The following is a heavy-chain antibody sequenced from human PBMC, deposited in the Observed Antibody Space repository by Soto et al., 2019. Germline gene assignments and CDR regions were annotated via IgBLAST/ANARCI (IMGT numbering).Heavy chain of an antibody. V-gene: IGHV4-4*02. CDR2: IYHSGST. CDR3: ARDRVDYYGSGTEDYYGMDV. D-gene: IGHD3-10*01. Sequence: PSETLSLTCAVSGGSISSSNWWSWVRQPPGKELEWIGEIYHSGSTNYNPSLKSRVTISVDKSKNQFSLKLSSVTAADTAVYYYARDRVDYYGSGTEDYYGMDVWGQGTTVTAP. CDR1: GGSISSSNW. J-gene: IGHJ6*02.